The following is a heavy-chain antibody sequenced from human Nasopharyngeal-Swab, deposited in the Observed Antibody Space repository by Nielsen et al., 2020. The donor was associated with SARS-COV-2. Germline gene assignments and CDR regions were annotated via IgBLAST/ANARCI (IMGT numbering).Heavy chain of an antibody. Sequence: GGSLSLSCAASGFTFSSYAMHWVRQAPGKGLEWVAVISYDGSNKYYADSVKGRFTISRDNSKNTLYLQMNSLRAEDTAVYYCARDPDYYDSSGYWGSFDYWGQGTLVTVSS. CDR2: ISYDGSNK. D-gene: IGHD3-22*01. J-gene: IGHJ4*02. CDR3: ARDPDYYDSSGYWGSFDY. V-gene: IGHV3-30-3*01. CDR1: GFTFSSYA.